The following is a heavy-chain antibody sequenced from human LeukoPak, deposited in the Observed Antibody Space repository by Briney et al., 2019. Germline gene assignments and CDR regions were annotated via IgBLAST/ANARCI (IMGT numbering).Heavy chain of an antibody. D-gene: IGHD2-2*01. V-gene: IGHV5-51*01. CDR3: ARHHRVGSTRSLGDY. Sequence: GESLKISCKGSGYSFTSYWIGWVRQMPGKGLEWMGIIYPGDSDTRYSPSFQGQVTISADKSISTAYLQWSSLKASDTPMYYCARHHRVGSTRSLGDYWGQGTLVTVSS. CDR1: GYSFTSYW. CDR2: IYPGDSDT. J-gene: IGHJ4*02.